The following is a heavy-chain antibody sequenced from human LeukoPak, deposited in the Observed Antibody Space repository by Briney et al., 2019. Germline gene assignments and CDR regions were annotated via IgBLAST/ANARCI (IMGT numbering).Heavy chain of an antibody. V-gene: IGHV4-39*01. CDR3: ARSTWGYYYYMDV. CDR1: GGSISSSSYY. CDR2: IYYSGST. Sequence: SETLSLTCTVSGGSISSSSYYWGWIRQPPGKGLEWIGSIYYSGSTYYNPSLKSRVTISVDTSKNQFSLKLSSVTAADTAEYYCARSTWGYYYYMDVWGKGTTVTVSS. J-gene: IGHJ6*03. D-gene: IGHD3-16*01.